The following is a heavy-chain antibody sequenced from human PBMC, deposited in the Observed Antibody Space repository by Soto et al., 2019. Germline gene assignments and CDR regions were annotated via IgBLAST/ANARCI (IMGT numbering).Heavy chain of an antibody. CDR2: IIPIFGTA. V-gene: IGHV1-69*06. Sequence: SSVKVSCKASGGTFSSYAISWVRQAPGQGLEWMGGIIPIFGTANYAQKFQGRVTITADKSTRTAYMELSSLRSEDTAVYYCATDTSDRTGLSYYYHRMDVWAQGTSVTVSS. J-gene: IGHJ6*02. CDR1: GGTFSSYA. D-gene: IGHD3-10*01. CDR3: ATDTSDRTGLSYYYHRMDV.